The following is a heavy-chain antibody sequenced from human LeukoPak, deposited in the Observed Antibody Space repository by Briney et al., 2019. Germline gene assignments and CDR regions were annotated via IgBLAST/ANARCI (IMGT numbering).Heavy chain of an antibody. CDR3: AGGGPTGYFTPWDFQH. CDR1: GYTFTSYA. J-gene: IGHJ1*01. Sequence: ASVKVSCKASGYTFTSYAMNWVRQAPGQGLEWMGWINTNTGNPTYAQGFTGRFVFSLDTSVSTAYLQISSLKAEDTAVYYCAGGGPTGYFTPWDFQHWGQGTLVTVSS. CDR2: INTNTGNP. D-gene: IGHD3/OR15-3a*01. V-gene: IGHV7-4-1*02.